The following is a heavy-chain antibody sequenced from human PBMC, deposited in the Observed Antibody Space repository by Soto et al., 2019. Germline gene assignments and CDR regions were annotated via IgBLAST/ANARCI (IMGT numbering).Heavy chain of an antibody. D-gene: IGHD3-3*01. J-gene: IGHJ6*02. CDR1: GGTFSSYA. Sequence: QVQLVQSGAEVKKPGSSVKVSCKASGGTFSSYAISWVRQAPGQGLEWMGGIIPIFGTANYAQKFQGRVMITADESTSTAYMELSSLRSEDTALYYCASGDYDFWSGYFLNAYYYGMDVWGQGTTVTVSS. V-gene: IGHV1-69*01. CDR2: IIPIFGTA. CDR3: ASGDYDFWSGYFLNAYYYGMDV.